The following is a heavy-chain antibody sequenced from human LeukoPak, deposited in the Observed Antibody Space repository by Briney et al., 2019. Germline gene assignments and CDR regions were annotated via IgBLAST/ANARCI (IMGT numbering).Heavy chain of an antibody. D-gene: IGHD3-3*01. Sequence: GGSLRLSCTASGFTFGDYAMHWVRQAPGKGLEWVAGILWNSGSKAYADSVKGRFSISRDNAKNSLHLEMNSLRVDDTALYYCVKDSNSGHYFTDVFDVWGQGTMVTVS. CDR1: GFTFGDYA. V-gene: IGHV3-9*01. J-gene: IGHJ3*01. CDR3: VKDSNSGHYFTDVFDV. CDR2: ILWNSGSK.